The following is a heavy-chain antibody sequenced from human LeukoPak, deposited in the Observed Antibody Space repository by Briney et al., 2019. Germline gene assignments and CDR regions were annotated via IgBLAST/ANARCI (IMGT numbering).Heavy chain of an antibody. Sequence: ASVKVSCKASGYTFTSYYMHWVRQAPGQGLEWMGIINPSGGSTSYAQKFQGRVTMTRDTSTSTVYMELSSVRSEDTAVYYCARAIVGARDAFDIWGQGTMVTVSS. D-gene: IGHD1-26*01. CDR1: GYTFTSYY. CDR3: ARAIVGARDAFDI. CDR2: INPSGGST. V-gene: IGHV1-46*01. J-gene: IGHJ3*02.